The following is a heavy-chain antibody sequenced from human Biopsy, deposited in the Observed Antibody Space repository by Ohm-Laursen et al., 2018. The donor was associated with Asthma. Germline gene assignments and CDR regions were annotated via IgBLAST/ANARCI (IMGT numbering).Heavy chain of an antibody. V-gene: IGHV3-7*01. Sequence: GSLRLSCAASGFTLTTYAIHWVRQAPGKGLEWVANIKHDGTEKNHVDSLKGRFTISRDNAKNSLYLQMNSLRAEDTAVYYCARTFHFWSPYHAEHYQLWGQGTLVTVSS. CDR3: ARTFHFWSPYHAEHYQL. J-gene: IGHJ1*01. CDR2: IKHDGTEK. D-gene: IGHD3-3*02. CDR1: GFTLTTYA.